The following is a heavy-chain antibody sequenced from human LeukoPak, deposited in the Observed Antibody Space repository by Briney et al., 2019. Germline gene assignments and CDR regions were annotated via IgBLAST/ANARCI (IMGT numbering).Heavy chain of an antibody. J-gene: IGHJ3*02. CDR1: GGSIGPYY. Sequence: SETLSLTCLLSGGSIGPYYWSWIRQAAGKGPEWIGRIYTTGTADYNPSLKGRVFLSVDTSKNQFSLKLSSVTAADTAVYYCARGGKEGATFDAFDIWGQGTMVTVSS. CDR3: ARGGKEGATFDAFDI. CDR2: IYTTGTA. V-gene: IGHV4-4*07. D-gene: IGHD1-26*01.